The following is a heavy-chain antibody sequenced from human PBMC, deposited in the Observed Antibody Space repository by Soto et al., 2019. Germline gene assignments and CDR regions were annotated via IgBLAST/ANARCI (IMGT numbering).Heavy chain of an antibody. CDR3: ARDHRAAAGTSALYYYYGMDV. CDR1: GDSVSSNSDD. Sequence: SQTLALTCAISGDSVSSNSDDWNLIMLSPSRCLECLGRTYYRSQWYSVYAPSVKSRITINPDTSKNQFSLQLNSVTPEDTAVYYCARDHRAAAGTSALYYYYGMDVWGQGTTVTVSS. J-gene: IGHJ6*02. V-gene: IGHV6-1*01. CDR2: TYYRSQWYS. D-gene: IGHD6-13*01.